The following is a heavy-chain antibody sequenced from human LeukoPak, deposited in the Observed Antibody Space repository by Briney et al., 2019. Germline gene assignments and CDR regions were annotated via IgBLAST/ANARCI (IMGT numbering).Heavy chain of an antibody. CDR1: GFTFSSYW. J-gene: IGHJ4*02. D-gene: IGHD5-24*01. Sequence: PGGSLRLSCAASGFTFSSYWMSWVRQAPGKGLEWVANIKQDGSEKYYVDSVKGRFTISRDNAKNSLYLQMNSLRVEETAVYYCARAPPRRDGNNNRGYYFDYWGQGSLVTVSS. CDR3: ARAPPRRDGNNNRGYYFDY. CDR2: IKQDGSEK. V-gene: IGHV3-7*01.